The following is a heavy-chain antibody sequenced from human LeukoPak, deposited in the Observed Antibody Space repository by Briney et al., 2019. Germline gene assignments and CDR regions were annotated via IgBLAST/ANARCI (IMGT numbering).Heavy chain of an antibody. CDR1: GYTLTELS. J-gene: IGHJ1*01. CDR3: ATGGVLAVAGIFQH. D-gene: IGHD6-19*01. CDR2: FDPEDGET. V-gene: IGHV1-24*01. Sequence: ASVKVSCKVSGYTLTELSMHWVRQAPGKGLGWMGGFDPEDGETIYAQKFQGRVTMTEDTSTDTAYMELSSLRSEDTAVYYCATGGVLAVAGIFQHWGQGTLVTVSS.